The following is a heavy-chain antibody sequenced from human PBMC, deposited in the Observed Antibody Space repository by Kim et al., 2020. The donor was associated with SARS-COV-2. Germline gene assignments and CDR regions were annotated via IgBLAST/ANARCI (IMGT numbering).Heavy chain of an antibody. CDR2: IYSGGST. J-gene: IGHJ6*02. Sequence: GGSLRLSCAASGFTVSSNYMSWVRQAPGKGLEWVSVIYSGGSTYYADSVKGRFTISRDNSKNTLYLQMNSLRAEDTTVYYCARDLGQVVAAAGRPPYYYYVMDVWGQGTTVTVSS. CDR1: GFTVSSNY. CDR3: ARDLGQVVAAAGRPPYYYYVMDV. V-gene: IGHV3-53*01. D-gene: IGHD2-15*01.